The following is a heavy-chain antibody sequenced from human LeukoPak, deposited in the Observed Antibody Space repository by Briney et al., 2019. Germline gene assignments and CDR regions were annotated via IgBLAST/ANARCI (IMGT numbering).Heavy chain of an antibody. J-gene: IGHJ2*01. D-gene: IGHD6-13*01. CDR3: ARAAYGSTWYSRYLDL. Sequence: GGSLRLSCAASGFTFRSYDMHWVRQATGKGLEWVSGIGTAGEIYFPGSVKGRFTISRENAKDSLYLQMNSLRAGATAVYYCARAAYGSTWYSRYLDLWGRGTLVTVSS. V-gene: IGHV3-13*01. CDR1: GFTFRSYD. CDR2: IGTAGEI.